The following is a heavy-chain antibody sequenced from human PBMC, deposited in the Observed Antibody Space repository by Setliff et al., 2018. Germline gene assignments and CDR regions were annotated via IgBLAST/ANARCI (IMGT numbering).Heavy chain of an antibody. V-gene: IGHV4-38-2*01. CDR2: IYHRGRT. CDR1: GISITSGHY. CDR3: ASPRRDDLDTPFDAFDL. D-gene: IGHD1-1*01. Sequence: SETLSLTCDVSGISITSGHYWGWIRQPPGKGPEWIATIYHRGRTYYNPSLDSRVTISLGTSKNQYSLRLRSVTAADTAVYYCASPRRDDLDTPFDAFDLWGQGTTVTVSS. J-gene: IGHJ3*01.